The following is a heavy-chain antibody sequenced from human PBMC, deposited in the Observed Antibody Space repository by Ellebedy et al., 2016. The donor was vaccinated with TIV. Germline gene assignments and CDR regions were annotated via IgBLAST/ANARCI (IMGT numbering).Heavy chain of an antibody. Sequence: SETLSLTCTVSGGSISSSSFYWGWIRQPPGKGLEWTGSIYCSGSTYYNPSLKSRVTISVDTSRNQFSLKLSSVTAADTAVYYCASEYSSGWYVPGYWGQGTLVTVSS. D-gene: IGHD6-19*01. V-gene: IGHV4-39*07. CDR1: GGSISSSSFY. CDR3: ASEYSSGWYVPGY. J-gene: IGHJ4*02. CDR2: IYCSGST.